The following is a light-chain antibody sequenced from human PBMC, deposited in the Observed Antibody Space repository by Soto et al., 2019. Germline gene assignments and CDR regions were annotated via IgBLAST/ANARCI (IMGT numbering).Light chain of an antibody. CDR1: QVLGTN. V-gene: IGKV3-15*01. J-gene: IGKJ5*01. CDR2: GAS. CDR3: QQYNNWPPAT. Sequence: EIVLTQSPATLSLSPEERATLSCRASQVLGTNLAWYQQKPGQAPRLLIYGASTRATGIPARFSGSGSGTEFTLTISSLQSEDFAVYYCQQYNNWPPATFGQGTRLEI.